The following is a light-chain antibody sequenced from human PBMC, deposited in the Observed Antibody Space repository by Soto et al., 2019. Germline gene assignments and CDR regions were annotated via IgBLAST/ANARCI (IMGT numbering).Light chain of an antibody. J-gene: IGKJ5*01. CDR3: QQRSNWPPIT. V-gene: IGKV3D-20*02. CDR1: QTVRNNY. CDR2: DAS. Sequence: EFVFTQSPGTLSFSPGERATLSCRASQTVRNNYLAWYQQKPGQAPRLLIYDASSRATGIPDRFSGGGSGTDFTLTISRLEPEDFAVYYCQQRSNWPPITFGQGTRLEIK.